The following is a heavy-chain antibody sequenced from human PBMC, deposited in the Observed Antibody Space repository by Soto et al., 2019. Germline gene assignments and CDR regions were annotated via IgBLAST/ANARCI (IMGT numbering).Heavy chain of an antibody. V-gene: IGHV6-1*01. CDR2: TYYRSKWYN. CDR1: GDSVSSNSAA. D-gene: IGHD6-13*01. CDR3: ARDDFSGGIAAAGTPTTYYYYGMDV. J-gene: IGHJ6*02. Sequence: KQSQTLSLTCAISGDSVSSNSAAWNWIRQSPSRGLEWLGRTYYRSKWYNDYAVSVKSRITINPDTSKNQFSLQLNSVTPEDTAVYYCARDDFSGGIAAAGTPTTYYYYGMDVWGQGTTVTVSS.